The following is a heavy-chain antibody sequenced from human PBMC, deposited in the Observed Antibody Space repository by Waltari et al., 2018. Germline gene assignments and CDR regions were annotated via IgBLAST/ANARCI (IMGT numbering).Heavy chain of an antibody. Sequence: EVQLVESGGGLVKPGGSLRLSCAASGFTFSSYSINWVRQAPGKGLEWVSSISSSSYYIYYADSVKGRFTVSRDNAKNSVYLQMNSLRAEDTAVYYCARVAPHQIKRLIYFDYWGQGSLVTVSS. CDR3: ARVAPHQIKRLIYFDY. CDR1: GFTFSSYS. CDR2: ISSSSYYI. J-gene: IGHJ4*01. V-gene: IGHV3-21*02.